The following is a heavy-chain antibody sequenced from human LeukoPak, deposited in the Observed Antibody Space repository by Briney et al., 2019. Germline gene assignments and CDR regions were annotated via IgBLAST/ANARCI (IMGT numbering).Heavy chain of an antibody. CDR2: ISAYSGNT. CDR3: ARAKTLNYYGSGSYPYYFDN. CDR1: GYTFTTSG. D-gene: IGHD3-10*01. V-gene: IGHV1-18*01. J-gene: IGHJ4*02. Sequence: GASVKVSCKASGYTFTTSGISWVQQAPGQGLEWMGWISAYSGNTNYAQKLQGRVTMTTDRSTSTAYMELRSLRSDDTAVYFCARAKTLNYYGSGSYPYYFDNWGQGILVTVSS.